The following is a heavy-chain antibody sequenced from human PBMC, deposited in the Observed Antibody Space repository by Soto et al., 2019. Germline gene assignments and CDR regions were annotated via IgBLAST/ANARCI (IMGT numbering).Heavy chain of an antibody. V-gene: IGHV4-30-2*01. D-gene: IGHD4-17*01. J-gene: IGHJ4*02. CDR3: ARVPTVTPVFFAY. CDR1: GGSISGGGYS. Sequence: SETLCLTCTVSGGSISGGGYSWNWIRQPPGKGLEWIGYIYHSGSTDYNPSLRNRVTIPVDNSKNTLYLQMNSLRAEDTAVYYCARVPTVTPVFFAYWRQGTLVTVSS. CDR2: IYHSGST.